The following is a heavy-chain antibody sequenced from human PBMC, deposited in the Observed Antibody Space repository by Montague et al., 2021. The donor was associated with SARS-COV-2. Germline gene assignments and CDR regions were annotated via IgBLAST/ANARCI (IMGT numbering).Heavy chain of an antibody. Sequence: YAISLKSRITINPDTSKNQFSLQLSSVAPEDTAVFYCARTTTRMLYPDNDFDIWGQGTMVTVSS. D-gene: IGHD2-15*01. V-gene: IGHV6-1*01. CDR3: ARTTTRMLYPDNDFDI. J-gene: IGHJ3*02.